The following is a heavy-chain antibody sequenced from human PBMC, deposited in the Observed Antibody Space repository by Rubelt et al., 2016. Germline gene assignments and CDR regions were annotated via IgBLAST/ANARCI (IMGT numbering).Heavy chain of an antibody. Sequence: QVQLQQWGAGLLKPSETLSLTCAVYGGSFSGYYWSWIRQPPGKGLGGIGEINHSGGTNYNPSLKSRVTISVDTSKNQFSLKLSYVTAADTAVYYCARGPRFVSIAVVGAIYYWGQGTLVTVSS. J-gene: IGHJ4*02. CDR3: ARGPRFVSIAVVGAIYY. CDR1: GGSFSGYY. CDR2: INHSGGT. V-gene: IGHV4-34*01. D-gene: IGHD6-19*01.